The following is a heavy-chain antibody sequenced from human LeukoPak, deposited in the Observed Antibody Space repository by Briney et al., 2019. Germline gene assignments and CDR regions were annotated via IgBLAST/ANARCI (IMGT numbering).Heavy chain of an antibody. V-gene: IGHV1-18*04. Sequence: ASVKVSCKASGYTFTGYYMHWVRQAPGQGLEWMGWISAYNGNTNYAQKLQGRVTMTTDTSTSTAYMELRSLRSDDTAVYYCARDAIFGVEVGYWGQGTLVTVSS. CDR2: ISAYNGNT. J-gene: IGHJ4*02. CDR1: GYTFTGYY. D-gene: IGHD3-3*01. CDR3: ARDAIFGVEVGY.